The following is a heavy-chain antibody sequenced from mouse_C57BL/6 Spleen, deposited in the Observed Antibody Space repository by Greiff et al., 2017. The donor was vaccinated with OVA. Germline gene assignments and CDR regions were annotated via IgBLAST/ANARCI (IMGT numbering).Heavy chain of an antibody. D-gene: IGHD1-1*01. CDR2: INPNNGGT. V-gene: IGHV1-26*01. J-gene: IGHJ2*01. CDR3: ARGGGYYGSSYGY. Sequence: ELQLQQSGPELVKPGASVKISCKASGYTFTDYYMNWVKQSHGKSLEWIGDINPNNGGTSYNQKFKGKATLTVDKSSSTAYMELRSLTSEDSAVYYCARGGGYYGSSYGYWGQGTTLTVSS. CDR1: GYTFTDYY.